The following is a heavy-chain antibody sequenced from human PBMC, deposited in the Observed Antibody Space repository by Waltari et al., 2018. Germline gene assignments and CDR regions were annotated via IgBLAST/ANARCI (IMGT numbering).Heavy chain of an antibody. D-gene: IGHD1-1*01. V-gene: IGHV4-59*01. CDR1: GGSISSYY. J-gene: IGHJ6*02. CDR3: ARDGLGTHYYYYGMDV. CDR2: IYSSGST. Sequence: QVQLQESGPGLVKPSATLSLTCTVSGGSISSYYWSWIRQPPGKGLEWIGYIYSSGSTNYNPSLKSRVTISVDTSKNQFSLKLSSVTAADTAVYYCARDGLGTHYYYYGMDVWGQGTTVTVSS.